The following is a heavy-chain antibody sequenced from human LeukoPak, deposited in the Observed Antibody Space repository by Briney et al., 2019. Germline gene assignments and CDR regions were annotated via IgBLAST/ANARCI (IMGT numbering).Heavy chain of an antibody. Sequence: GGSLRLSCAASGFTFSSYAMHWVRQAPGKGLEGVAGISYDGSNKYYADSVKGRFTISRDNSKNTLYLQMNSLRLEDTAVYYCAKHPGGFTGIVNYYYMDVWGEGTTVTVSS. CDR3: AKHPGGFTGIVNYYYMDV. D-gene: IGHD3-16*02. V-gene: IGHV3-30*04. J-gene: IGHJ6*03. CDR1: GFTFSSYA. CDR2: ISYDGSNK.